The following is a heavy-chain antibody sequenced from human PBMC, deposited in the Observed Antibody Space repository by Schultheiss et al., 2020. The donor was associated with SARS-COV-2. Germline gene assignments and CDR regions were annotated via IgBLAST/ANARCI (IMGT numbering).Heavy chain of an antibody. J-gene: IGHJ6*02. Sequence: GGSLRLSCAASGFTFSSYAMHWVRQAPGKGLEWVSYISSSGSTIYYADSVKGRFTISRDNAKNSLYLQMNSLRAEDTAVYYCAKTAGPEHSYGMDVWGQGTTVTVSS. D-gene: IGHD3-10*01. CDR3: AKTAGPEHSYGMDV. CDR2: ISSSGSTI. V-gene: IGHV3-48*03. CDR1: GFTFSSYA.